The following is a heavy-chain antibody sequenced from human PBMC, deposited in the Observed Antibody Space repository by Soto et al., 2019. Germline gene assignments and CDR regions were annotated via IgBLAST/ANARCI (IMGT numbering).Heavy chain of an antibody. CDR3: ARDHVGDYGALGGFDY. V-gene: IGHV3-23*01. D-gene: IGHD4-17*01. Sequence: EVQLLESGGGLVQPGGSLRLSCAASGSTLTRDAMNWVRQAPGKRLEWVSLISGSGGRTYYADSVKGRFTISRDDSKNTLYLQMNSLRAEDTAVYYCARDHVGDYGALGGFDYWGQGTLVTVSS. J-gene: IGHJ4*02. CDR1: GSTLTRDA. CDR2: ISGSGGRT.